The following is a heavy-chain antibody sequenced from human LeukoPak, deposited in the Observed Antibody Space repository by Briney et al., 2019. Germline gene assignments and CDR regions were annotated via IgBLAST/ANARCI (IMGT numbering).Heavy chain of an antibody. CDR1: GFTVTSYG. J-gene: IGHJ4*02. CDR3: AKDSGSYRYLDY. Sequence: PPGGSLRLSCAASGFTVTSYGMTWVRQAPGKGLEWVSAISGSGGSTYYADSVKGRFTISRDNSKNTLYLQMNSLRAEDTAVYYCAKDSGSYRYLDYWGQGTLVTVSS. CDR2: ISGSGGST. D-gene: IGHD1-26*01. V-gene: IGHV3-23*01.